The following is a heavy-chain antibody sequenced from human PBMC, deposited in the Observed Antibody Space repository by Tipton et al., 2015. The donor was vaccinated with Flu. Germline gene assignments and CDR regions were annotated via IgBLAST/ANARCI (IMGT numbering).Heavy chain of an antibody. CDR2: ISPMFGTA. D-gene: IGHD3-10*01. J-gene: IGHJ3*02. CDR3: ARDRGSGTYTFDI. V-gene: IGHV1-69*01. CDR1: GYTLSSYP. Sequence: QVQLVQSGAEVEKPGASLRVSCKASGYTLSSYPISWVRQAPGQGLEWMGGISPMFGTANYAQKFQGRVTINADESTSTAYMELSSLRSEDTAMYYCARDRGSGTYTFDIWGQGTMVTVSS.